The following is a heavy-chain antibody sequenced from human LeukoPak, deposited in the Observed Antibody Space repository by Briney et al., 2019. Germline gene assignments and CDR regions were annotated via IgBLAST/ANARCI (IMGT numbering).Heavy chain of an antibody. J-gene: IGHJ3*02. CDR2: INPNSGGT. CDR3: ARDVNDAFDI. Sequence: GASVKVSCKASGYTFTGYYMHWVRQAPGHGLEWVGRINPNSGGTNNAHQFQGRVTMTRDTSISTAYMELSRLRSDDTAVYYCARDVNDAFDIWREGTMVGVCS. CDR1: GYTFTGYY. V-gene: IGHV1-2*06.